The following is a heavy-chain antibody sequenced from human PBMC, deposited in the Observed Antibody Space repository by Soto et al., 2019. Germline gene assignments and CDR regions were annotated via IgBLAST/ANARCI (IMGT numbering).Heavy chain of an antibody. J-gene: IGHJ5*02. Sequence: PSETLSLTCTVSGGSISSYYWIWIRQPPGKGLEWIGYIYYSGSTNYNPSLKSRVTISVDTSKNQFSLKLSSVTAADTAVYYCARLMVRGVMCWFDPWGQGTLVTV. V-gene: IGHV4-59*08. CDR1: GGSISSYY. CDR3: ARLMVRGVMCWFDP. CDR2: IYYSGST. D-gene: IGHD3-10*01.